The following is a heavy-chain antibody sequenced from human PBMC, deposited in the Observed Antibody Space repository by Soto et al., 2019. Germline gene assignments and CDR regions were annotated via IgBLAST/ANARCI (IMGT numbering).Heavy chain of an antibody. CDR3: ARHVRYSSWYQDF. CDR1: GGSINNYH. Sequence: SETLSLTCTVSGGSINNYHWSWIRQPPGKGLEWIGYIHYTGSTNYNASLESRVTMSVDTSKNQFSLKLISVTAADTAVYYCARHVRYSSWYQDFWGQRTLVTVSS. CDR2: IHYTGST. J-gene: IGHJ4*02. V-gene: IGHV4-59*08. D-gene: IGHD6-13*01.